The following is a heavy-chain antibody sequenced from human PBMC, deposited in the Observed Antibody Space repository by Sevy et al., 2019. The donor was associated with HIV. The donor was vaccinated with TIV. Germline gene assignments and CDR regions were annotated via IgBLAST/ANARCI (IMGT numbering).Heavy chain of an antibody. J-gene: IGHJ6*02. D-gene: IGHD2-2*02. CDR1: GFTFSSYG. CDR2: ISSSGSTI. V-gene: IGHV3-48*03. CDR3: AREWASAAIRRYYYYYGMDV. Sequence: GGSLRLSCAASGFTFSSYGMNWVRQAPGKGLEWVSYISSSGSTIYYADSVKGRFTISRDNAKNSLYLQMNSLRAEDTAVYYCAREWASAAIRRYYYYYGMDVWGQGTTVTVSS.